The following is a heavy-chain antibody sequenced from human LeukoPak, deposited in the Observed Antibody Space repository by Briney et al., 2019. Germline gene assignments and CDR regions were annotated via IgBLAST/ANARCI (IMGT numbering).Heavy chain of an antibody. CDR3: ASMLHAATRAFDI. D-gene: IGHD3-16*01. CDR1: GGSLSGYY. V-gene: IGHV4-34*01. Sequence: SETLSLTCAVYGGSLSGYYWSWIRQPPGKGLEWIGEINHSGSTNYNPSLKSRVTISVDTSKNQFSLKLSSVTAADTAVYYCASMLHAATRAFDIWGQGTMVTVSS. J-gene: IGHJ3*02. CDR2: INHSGST.